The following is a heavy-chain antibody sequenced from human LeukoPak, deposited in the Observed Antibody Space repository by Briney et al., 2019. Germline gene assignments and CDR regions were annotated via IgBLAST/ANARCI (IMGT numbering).Heavy chain of an antibody. CDR2: IHTSGNT. CDR1: GGSISSYN. V-gene: IGHV4-4*08. J-gene: IGHJ4*02. Sequence: PSETLSLTCTVSGGSISSYNWGWIRQPPQQALEWIGYIHTSGNTHYNPSLKSRVTISVDTSKNHFSLKLSSVTAAATAVYYCARELWGNLDCWGQGTLVTVSS. CDR3: ARELWGNLDC. D-gene: IGHD3-16*01.